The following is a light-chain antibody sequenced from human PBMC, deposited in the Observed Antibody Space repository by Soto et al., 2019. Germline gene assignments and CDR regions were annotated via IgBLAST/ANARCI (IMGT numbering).Light chain of an antibody. V-gene: IGLV2-11*01. CDR3: CSYAGSPYV. CDR2: DVS. J-gene: IGLJ1*01. CDR1: SSDVGGYNY. Sequence: QSALTQPRSLSGSPGQSVTISCTGTSSDVGGYNYVSWYQQHPGKAPKVMIYDVSKRPSGVPDRFSGSKSGNTASLTISGLQAEDEADYYCCSYAGSPYVFGTGTKVTVL.